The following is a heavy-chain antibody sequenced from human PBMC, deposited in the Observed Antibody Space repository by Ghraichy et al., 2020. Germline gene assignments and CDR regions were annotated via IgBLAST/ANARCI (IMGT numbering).Heavy chain of an antibody. D-gene: IGHD3-16*02. V-gene: IGHV3-23*01. Sequence: GGSLRLSCAASGFTFSSYAMSWVRQAPGKGLEWVSAISGSGGSTYYADSVKGRFTISRDNSKNTLYLQMNSLRAEDTAVYYCACGVILIYYYYYGMDVWGQGTTVTVSS. J-gene: IGHJ6*02. CDR3: ACGVILIYYYYYGMDV. CDR2: ISGSGGST. CDR1: GFTFSSYA.